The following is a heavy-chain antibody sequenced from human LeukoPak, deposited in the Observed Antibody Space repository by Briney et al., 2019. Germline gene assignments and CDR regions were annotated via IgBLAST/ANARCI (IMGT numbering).Heavy chain of an antibody. Sequence: GASVKVSCKASGGTFSSYAISWVRQAPGQGLECMGGIIPIFGTANYAQKFQGRVTITADKSTSTAYMELSSLRSEDTAVYYCARDVGYSSSSSWFDPWGQGTLVTVSS. D-gene: IGHD6-6*01. CDR2: IIPIFGTA. V-gene: IGHV1-69*06. CDR3: ARDVGYSSSSSWFDP. CDR1: GGTFSSYA. J-gene: IGHJ5*02.